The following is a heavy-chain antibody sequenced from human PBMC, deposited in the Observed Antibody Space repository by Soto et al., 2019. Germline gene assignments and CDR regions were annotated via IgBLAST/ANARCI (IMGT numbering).Heavy chain of an antibody. J-gene: IGHJ4*02. CDR3: ARLRCEQPWVFVY. CDR1: GGSFSGYY. CDR2: INHSGGT. D-gene: IGHD1-26*01. V-gene: IGHV4-34*01. Sequence: SETLSLTCAVYGGSFSGYYWSWIRQPPVKGLEWIGEINHSGGTNYNPSLTSRVTISVDTSKNQFSLKLSSVTAADTAVFYCARLRCEQPWVFVYWGQGTLVTVSS.